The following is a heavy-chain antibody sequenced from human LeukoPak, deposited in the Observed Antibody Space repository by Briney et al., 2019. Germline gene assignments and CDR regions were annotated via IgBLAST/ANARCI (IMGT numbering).Heavy chain of an antibody. CDR3: ARGGYYGSGSYYSFDY. Sequence: GESLKISCKGSGYSFTSYWIGWVRQMPGKGLEWMGIIYPGDSDTRYSPSFQGQVTISADKSINTAYLQRSSLKASDTAMYYRARGGYYGSGSYYSFDYWGQGTLVTVSS. D-gene: IGHD3-10*01. J-gene: IGHJ4*02. CDR1: GYSFTSYW. CDR2: IYPGDSDT. V-gene: IGHV5-51*01.